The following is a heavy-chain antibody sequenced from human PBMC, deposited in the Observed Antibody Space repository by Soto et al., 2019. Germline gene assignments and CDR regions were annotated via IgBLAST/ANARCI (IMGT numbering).Heavy chain of an antibody. CDR2: IKSKTDGGTT. CDR3: TPLGHYCDSSPLDV. V-gene: IGHV3-15*07. CDR1: GFTFTNAW. J-gene: IGHJ6*02. D-gene: IGHD3-22*01. Sequence: EVQLVESGGGLVKPGESLRLSCAASGFTFTNAWMNWVRQVPGKGLEWVGRIKSKTDGGTTDYAAPVKGRFTISRDEXXNTLYQQVNSLKTEITDVYYCTPLGHYCDSSPLDVWGQGTTVTVSS.